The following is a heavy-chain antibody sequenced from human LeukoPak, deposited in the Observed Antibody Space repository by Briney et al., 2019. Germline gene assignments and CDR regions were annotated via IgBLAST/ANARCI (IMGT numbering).Heavy chain of an antibody. CDR1: GYTFTTYY. CDR3: ARLRYYSESNANNRFDY. Sequence: ASVKVSCKASGYTFTTYYMHWVRQAPGQGLEWMGIINPSGGRTIYAQKFQGRVTMTRDMSTSTVYMELSRLRSDDTAVYYYARLRYYSESNANNRFDYWGQGTLVTVSS. CDR2: INPSGGRT. V-gene: IGHV1-46*01. J-gene: IGHJ4*02. D-gene: IGHD3-22*01.